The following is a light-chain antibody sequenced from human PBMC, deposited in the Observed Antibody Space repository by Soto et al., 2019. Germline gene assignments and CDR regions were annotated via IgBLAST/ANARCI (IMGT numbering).Light chain of an antibody. CDR2: LGD. CDR1: TSNIGTFY. CDR3: AAWDDNLNAYV. Sequence: QSVLTKPPSAYSTPGQTVTISCSGSTSNIGTFYVYWYQHIPGTAPKLLIYLGDQRASGVSDRFSGSKSGTSASLAINGLRSDDEADYYCAAWDDNLNAYVFGSGTKLTVL. V-gene: IGLV1-47*02. J-gene: IGLJ1*01.